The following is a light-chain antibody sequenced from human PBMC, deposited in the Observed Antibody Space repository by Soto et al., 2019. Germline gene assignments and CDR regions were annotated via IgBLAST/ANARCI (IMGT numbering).Light chain of an antibody. J-gene: IGKJ4*01. CDR1: QSVSSY. V-gene: IGKV3-11*01. CDR3: QQRSNWPLT. Sequence: EIVLTQSPATLSLSPGERAILSCRASQSVSSYLAWYQQKPGQAPRLLIFAASNRATGIPARFSGSGSGTDFTLTISSLESEDFAVYYCQQRSNWPLTFGGGTKVDIK. CDR2: AAS.